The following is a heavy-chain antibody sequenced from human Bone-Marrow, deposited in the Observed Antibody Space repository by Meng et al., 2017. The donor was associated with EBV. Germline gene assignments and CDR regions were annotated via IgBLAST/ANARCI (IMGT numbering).Heavy chain of an antibody. CDR2: INAATGDT. Sequence: QLVQSGAEVKKPGASVRVSCKASGYTFITYAMHWLRQAPGQRLEWMGWINAATGDTKYSQNFQGRVTITRDTSASTAYLEVSSLRSEDTAVYYCASPAFDYWGQGTLVTVSS. CDR3: ASPAFDY. J-gene: IGHJ4*02. CDR1: GYTFITYA. V-gene: IGHV1-3*01.